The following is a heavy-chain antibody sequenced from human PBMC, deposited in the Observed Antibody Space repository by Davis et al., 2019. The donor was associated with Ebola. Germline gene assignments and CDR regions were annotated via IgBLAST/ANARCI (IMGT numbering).Heavy chain of an antibody. CDR1: GFTFSNYA. V-gene: IGHV3-30-3*01. CDR3: ARDHLSGRSGGDEVLDI. CDR2: ISFDGINK. D-gene: IGHD3-3*01. Sequence: GESLKTPCAASGFTFSNYAMNWVRQAPGKGLEWVAVISFDGINKFYADSVKGRFTISRDNSKNTLYLQMNTLRVEDTAVYYCARDHLSGRSGGDEVLDIWGQGTKVTVS. J-gene: IGHJ3*02.